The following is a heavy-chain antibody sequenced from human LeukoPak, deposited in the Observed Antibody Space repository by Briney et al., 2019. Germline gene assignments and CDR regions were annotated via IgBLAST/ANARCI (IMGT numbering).Heavy chain of an antibody. D-gene: IGHD1-26*01. Sequence: GGSLRLSCAASGFTFSSCSMNWVRQAPGKGLEWVSSISSSSSYIYYADSVKGRFTISRDNAKNSLYLQMNSLRAEDTAVYYCARGGWELLAYYFDYWGQGTLVTVSS. CDR2: ISSSSSYI. CDR3: ARGGWELLAYYFDY. J-gene: IGHJ4*02. V-gene: IGHV3-21*01. CDR1: GFTFSSCS.